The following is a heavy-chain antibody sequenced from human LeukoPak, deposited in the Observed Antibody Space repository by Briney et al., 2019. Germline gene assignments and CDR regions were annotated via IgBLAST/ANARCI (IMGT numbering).Heavy chain of an antibody. Sequence: GGSLRLSCAGSGFIFRNYAMAWVRQAPGKGLECVSAISGSGDSVRHADSVQGRFIISRDNSKSTLYLQMDNLRAEDTALYYCARDLWATNYYYGMDVWGQGTTVTVSS. V-gene: IGHV3-23*01. CDR2: ISGSGDSV. CDR3: ARDLWATNYYYGMDV. D-gene: IGHD3-3*01. CDR1: GFIFRNYA. J-gene: IGHJ6*02.